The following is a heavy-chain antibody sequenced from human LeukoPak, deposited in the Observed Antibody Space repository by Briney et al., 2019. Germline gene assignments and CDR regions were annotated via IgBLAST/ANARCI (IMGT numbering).Heavy chain of an antibody. V-gene: IGHV1-69*04. CDR2: IILILGIA. CDR3: ARGIAVAGTEEDG. J-gene: IGHJ4*02. CDR1: GYTFTGYY. D-gene: IGHD6-19*01. Sequence: WASVKVSCKASGYTFTGYYMHWVRQAPGQGLEWMGRIILILGIANYAQKFQGRVTITADKSTSTAYMELSSLRSEDTAVYYCARGIAVAGTEEDGWGQGTLVTVSS.